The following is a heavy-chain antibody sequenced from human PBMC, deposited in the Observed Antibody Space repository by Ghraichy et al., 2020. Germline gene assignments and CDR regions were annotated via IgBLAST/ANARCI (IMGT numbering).Heavy chain of an antibody. CDR2: ISYSGST. CDR3: AREVLGYDSSGYYYDCFDY. V-gene: IGHV4-61*01. CDR1: GGSVSSGSYY. Sequence: SETLSLTCTVSGGSVSSGSYYWSWIRQPPGKGLEWIGYISYSGSTNYNPSLKSRVTISIDTSKNQFSLKLSSVTAADTAVYYCAREVLGYDSSGYYYDCFDYWGQGTLVTVSS. D-gene: IGHD3-22*01. J-gene: IGHJ4*02.